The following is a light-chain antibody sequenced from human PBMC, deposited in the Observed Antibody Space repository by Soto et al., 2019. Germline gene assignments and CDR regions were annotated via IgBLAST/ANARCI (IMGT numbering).Light chain of an antibody. CDR1: QSVSSSY. J-gene: IGKJ1*01. Sequence: EIVLTQSPGTLSLSPGERATLSCRASQSVSSSYLAWYQQKPGQAPRLLIYGASSRATGIPDGFSGSGSGTDFTLTISRLEPEDFAVYYCQQYGSSPRTFGQGTKVAIK. V-gene: IGKV3-20*01. CDR3: QQYGSSPRT. CDR2: GAS.